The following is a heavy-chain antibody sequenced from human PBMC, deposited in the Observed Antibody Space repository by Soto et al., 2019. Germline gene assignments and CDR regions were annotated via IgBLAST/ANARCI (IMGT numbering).Heavy chain of an antibody. Sequence: QVQLVQSGAEVKKPGASVKVSCKASGYTFTSYDINWVRQATGQGLEWMGWMNPNSGNTGYAQKFQGRVTMTRNTSISTAYMELSSLRSEDTAVYYCARCHSHDYIWGSYRYTYYFDYWGQGTLVTVSS. CDR1: GYTFTSYD. J-gene: IGHJ4*02. CDR3: ARCHSHDYIWGSYRYTYYFDY. D-gene: IGHD3-16*02. V-gene: IGHV1-8*01. CDR2: MNPNSGNT.